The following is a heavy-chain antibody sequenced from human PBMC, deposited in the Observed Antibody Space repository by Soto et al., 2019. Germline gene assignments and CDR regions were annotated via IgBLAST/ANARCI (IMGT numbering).Heavy chain of an antibody. CDR1: GFTFSQYG. CDR3: ASDDDNPHTALHT. D-gene: IGHD3-22*01. Sequence: QLQLVESGGGVVQPGRSLRLFCAASGFTFSQYGMHWVRQTPDKGLEWVGLIGRDGSRHFYAESVKGRFTIYRDNSKNPPNLHIDSMRVQDTPLYMCASDDDNPHTALHTWGEETVFTVS. J-gene: IGHJ3*01. V-gene: IGHV3-33*01. CDR2: IGRDGSRH.